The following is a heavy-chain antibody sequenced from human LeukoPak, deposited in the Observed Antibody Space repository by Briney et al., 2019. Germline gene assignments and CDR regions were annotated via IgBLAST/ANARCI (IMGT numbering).Heavy chain of an antibody. J-gene: IGHJ5*02. CDR2: IIPIFGTA. D-gene: IGHD3-22*01. Sequence: SVKVSCKASGGTFSSYAISWVRQAPGQGLEWMGGIIPIFGTANYAQKFQGRVTITADESTSTAYMELSSLRSEDTAVYYCARDYYDSSGYYRYNWFDPWGQGTLVTVSS. V-gene: IGHV1-69*13. CDR3: ARDYYDSSGYYRYNWFDP. CDR1: GGTFSSYA.